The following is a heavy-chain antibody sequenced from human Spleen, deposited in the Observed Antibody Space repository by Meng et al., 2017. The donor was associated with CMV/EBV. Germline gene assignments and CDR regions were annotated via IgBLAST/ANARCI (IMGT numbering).Heavy chain of an antibody. J-gene: IGHJ3*02. CDR1: GFTFSSYM. V-gene: IGHV3-21*04. D-gene: IGHD6-13*01. CDR2: ISSTSTYI. Sequence: GESLKISCAAYGFTFSSYMMNWVRQAPGQGLEWVASISSTSTYISYADPLKGRFTVSRDNAKNSLFLQMNSLRAEDTAVYYCAREQPSYSSTNIKHDAFDIWGQGTLVTVSS. CDR3: AREQPSYSSTNIKHDAFDI.